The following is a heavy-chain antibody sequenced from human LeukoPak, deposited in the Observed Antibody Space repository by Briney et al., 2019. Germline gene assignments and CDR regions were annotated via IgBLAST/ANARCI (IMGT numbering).Heavy chain of an antibody. CDR3: ASHYEEYFQH. D-gene: IGHD3-22*01. V-gene: IGHV4-39*07. J-gene: IGHJ1*01. Sequence: SETLSLTCTVSGGSISSSSYYWGWIRQPPGKGLEWIGSIYYSGSTYYNPSLKSRVTISVDTSKNQFSLKLSSVTAADTAVYYCASHYEEYFQHWGQGTLVTVSS. CDR2: IYYSGST. CDR1: GGSISSSSYY.